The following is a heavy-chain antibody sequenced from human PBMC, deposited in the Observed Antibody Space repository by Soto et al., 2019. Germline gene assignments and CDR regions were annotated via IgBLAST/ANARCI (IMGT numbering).Heavy chain of an antibody. CDR1: GFAFSNYA. Sequence: PGGSLRLSCAASGFAFSNYAMRWVRHAPGKGLEWVSSISTSIDATYYADSVKGRFTISRDDSKNTLYLQMNSLRAEDSAVYYCAKDRTVAARNFDYWGQGTQVTVSS. J-gene: IGHJ4*02. CDR2: ISTSIDAT. CDR3: AKDRTVAARNFDY. V-gene: IGHV3-23*01. D-gene: IGHD6-6*01.